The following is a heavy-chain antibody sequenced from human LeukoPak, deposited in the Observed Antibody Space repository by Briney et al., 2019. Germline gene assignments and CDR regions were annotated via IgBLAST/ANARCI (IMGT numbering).Heavy chain of an antibody. Sequence: GGSLRLSCAATGFTFSSYAMSWVRQAPGKGLEWVSAMSGSGSSTYYADSVKGRFTISRDNSKNTLYLQMNSLTAEDTAVYYCAKDRQTTVVGDASAIWGQGTMVTVSS. D-gene: IGHD4-23*01. CDR2: MSGSGSST. CDR3: AKDRQTTVVGDASAI. J-gene: IGHJ3*02. CDR1: GFTFSSYA. V-gene: IGHV3-23*01.